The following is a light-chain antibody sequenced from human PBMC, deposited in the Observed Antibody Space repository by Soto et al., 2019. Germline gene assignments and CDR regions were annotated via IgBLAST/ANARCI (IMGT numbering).Light chain of an antibody. Sequence: QPVLTQPPSVSAAPGQRVTISCTGSSSNIGAGYDVHWYQHLPGTAPKLLIYANRGRPSGVPDRFSGSKSGTSASLGITGVQDEDEADYYCQSYDSSLRGSLFGGGTQLTVL. CDR3: QSYDSSLRGSL. V-gene: IGLV1-40*01. CDR1: SSNIGAGYD. J-gene: IGLJ2*01. CDR2: ANR.